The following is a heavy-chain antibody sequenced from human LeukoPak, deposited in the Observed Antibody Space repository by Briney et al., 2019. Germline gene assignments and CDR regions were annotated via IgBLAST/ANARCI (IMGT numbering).Heavy chain of an antibody. V-gene: IGHV1-18*01. CDR3: ARDDCGGDCYSDY. D-gene: IGHD2-21*02. CDR1: GYTFTSYG. J-gene: IGHJ4*02. Sequence: ASVKVSCKASGYTFTSYGISWVRQAPGQGLEWMGWISGYNGNTNYAQNLQGRVTMTTDTSTNTAYMELRSLRSDDTAVYYCARDDCGGDCYSDYWGQGTLVTVSS. CDR2: ISGYNGNT.